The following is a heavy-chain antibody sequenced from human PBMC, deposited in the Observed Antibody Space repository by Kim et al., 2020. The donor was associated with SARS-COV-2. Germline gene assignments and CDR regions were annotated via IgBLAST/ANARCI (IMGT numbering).Heavy chain of an antibody. CDR1: GYSFTSYW. V-gene: IGHV5-10-1*01. CDR2: IDPSDSYT. J-gene: IGHJ6*02. CDR3: ARHYFLGYSSSLYYYYGMDV. Sequence: GESLKISCKGSGYSFTSYWISWVRQMPGKGLEWMGRIDPSDSYTNYSPSFQGHVTISADKSISTAYLQWSSLKASDTAMYYCARHYFLGYSSSLYYYYGMDVWGQGTTVTVSS. D-gene: IGHD6-13*01.